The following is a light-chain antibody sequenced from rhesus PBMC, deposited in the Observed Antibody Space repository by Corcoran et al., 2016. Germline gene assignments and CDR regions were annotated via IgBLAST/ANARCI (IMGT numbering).Light chain of an antibody. CDR1: SSDIGGYNG. J-gene: IGLJ1*01. CDR3: GSYGSGSTFI. Sequence: QSALTQPPSVSKSLGQSVTISCTGTSSDIGGYNGVSWYQQDPGTAPRLLIYEFTKRPSGVSDRFSGSKSGNTASLTISGLQAEDEADYYCGSYGSGSTFIFGAGTRLTVL. CDR2: EFT. V-gene: IGLV2-38*01.